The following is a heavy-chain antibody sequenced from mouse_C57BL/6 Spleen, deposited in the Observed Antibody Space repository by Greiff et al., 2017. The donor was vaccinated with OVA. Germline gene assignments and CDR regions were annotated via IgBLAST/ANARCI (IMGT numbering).Heavy chain of an antibody. CDR1: GYSITSGYY. Sequence: EVKLEESGPGLVKPSQSLSLTCSVTGYSITSGYYWNWIRQFPGNKLEWMGYISYDGSNNYNPSLKNRISITRDTSKNQFFLKLNPVTTEDTATYYCARRGNHYYAMDYWGQGTSVTVSS. J-gene: IGHJ4*01. D-gene: IGHD2-1*01. CDR2: ISYDGSN. V-gene: IGHV3-6*01. CDR3: ARRGNHYYAMDY.